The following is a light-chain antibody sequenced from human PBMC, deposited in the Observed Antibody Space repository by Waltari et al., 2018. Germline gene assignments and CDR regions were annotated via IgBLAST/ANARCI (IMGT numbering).Light chain of an antibody. J-gene: IGLJ2*01. CDR2: DVT. V-gene: IGLV2-14*03. Sequence: QSALTQPASVSGSPGQSITISCSGVASAVGASDYVSWHQHHPGKAPQVIIYDVTDLPSGVSDRFAASKSANTASLTISRLQPEDEADYYCSSQTLDGLVLFGGGTRLTVL. CDR1: ASAVGASDY. CDR3: SSQTLDGLVL.